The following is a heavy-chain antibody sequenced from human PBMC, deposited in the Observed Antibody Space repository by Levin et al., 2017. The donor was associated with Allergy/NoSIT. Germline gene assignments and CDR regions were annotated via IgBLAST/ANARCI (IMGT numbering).Heavy chain of an antibody. CDR2: INPNSGGT. Sequence: GASVKVSCKSSGYSFTGYYMHWVRQAPGQGLEWMGWINPNSGGTNYAQKFQGRVTMTRDTSISTAYMELSRLRSDDTAVYYCARVWSSLAATDYWGQGTLVTVSS. CDR3: ARVWSSLAATDY. V-gene: IGHV1-2*02. CDR1: GYSFTGYY. J-gene: IGHJ4*02. D-gene: IGHD2-15*01.